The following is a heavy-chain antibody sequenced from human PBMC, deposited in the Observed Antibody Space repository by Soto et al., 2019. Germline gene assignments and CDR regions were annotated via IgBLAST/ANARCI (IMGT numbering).Heavy chain of an antibody. CDR3: ARDGELGYCSGGSCYGNY. J-gene: IGHJ4*02. V-gene: IGHV1-69*12. D-gene: IGHD2-15*01. Sequence: QVQLVQSGAEVKKPGSSVKVSCKASGGTFSSYAISWVRQAPGQGLEWMGGIIPIFGTANYAQKFQGRVTITADASTSTADRELSSLRSEDTAVYYCARDGELGYCSGGSCYGNYWGQGTLVTVSS. CDR2: IIPIFGTA. CDR1: GGTFSSYA.